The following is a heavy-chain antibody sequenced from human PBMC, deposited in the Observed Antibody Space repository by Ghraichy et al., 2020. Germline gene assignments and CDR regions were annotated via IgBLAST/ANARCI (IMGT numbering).Heavy chain of an antibody. V-gene: IGHV4-61*01. CDR2: VHHGGSS. Sequence: SETLSLTCTVSDSVVTSPHYWSWIRQSPGKGLEWIGFVHHGGSSHSNPSLGSRVTMSVDTSKNQFSLKLTSVTAADTSMYYCARGLILGYCTTSTCPFWFFDLWGRATLVTVSS. CDR3: ARGLILGYCTTSTCPFWFFDL. J-gene: IGHJ2*01. CDR1: DSVVTSPHY. D-gene: IGHD2-8*01.